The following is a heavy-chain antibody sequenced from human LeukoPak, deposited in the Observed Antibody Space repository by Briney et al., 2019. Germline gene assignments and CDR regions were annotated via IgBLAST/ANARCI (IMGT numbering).Heavy chain of an antibody. CDR2: SSGGGGST. Sequence: GGSLRLSCAASGFTFSNYAMSWVRQAPGKGLEWVSTSSGGGGSTYYADSVKRRFTISRGNSKNTLYLQMNSLRAEDTAVYYCAKDWVLRYWGRGTLVTVSS. J-gene: IGHJ4*02. CDR3: AKDWVLRY. D-gene: IGHD3-16*01. CDR1: GFTFSNYA. V-gene: IGHV3-23*01.